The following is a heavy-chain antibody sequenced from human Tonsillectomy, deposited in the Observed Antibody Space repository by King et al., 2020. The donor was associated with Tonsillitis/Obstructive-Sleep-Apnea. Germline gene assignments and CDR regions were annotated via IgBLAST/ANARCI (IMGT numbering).Heavy chain of an antibody. CDR2: IYYSGST. V-gene: IGHV4-59*01. J-gene: IGHJ6*03. CDR3: ARAGKYSSSSRYMDV. Sequence: VQLQESGPGLVKPSETLSLTCTVSGGSISSYYWSWIRQPPGKGLEWVGYIYYSGSTNSDPSLKSRVTISVDTSKNPCSLKLSSVTAADTAVYYCARAGKYSSSSRYMDVWGKGTTVTVSS. CDR1: GGSISSYY. D-gene: IGHD6-6*01.